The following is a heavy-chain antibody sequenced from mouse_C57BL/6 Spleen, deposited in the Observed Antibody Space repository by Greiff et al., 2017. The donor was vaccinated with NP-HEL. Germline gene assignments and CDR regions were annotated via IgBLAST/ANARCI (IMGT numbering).Heavy chain of an antibody. CDR3: ARVITTVVARAMDV. CDR2: IYPGDGDT. D-gene: IGHD1-1*01. J-gene: IGHJ4*01. Sequence: QVQLQQSGPELVKPGASVKLSCKASGYAFSSSWMNWVKQRPGKGLEWIGRIYPGDGDTNYNGKFKGKATLTADKSSSTAYMQLSSLTSEDSAVYFSARVITTVVARAMDVWGQGTSVTVSS. V-gene: IGHV1-82*01. CDR1: GYAFSSSW.